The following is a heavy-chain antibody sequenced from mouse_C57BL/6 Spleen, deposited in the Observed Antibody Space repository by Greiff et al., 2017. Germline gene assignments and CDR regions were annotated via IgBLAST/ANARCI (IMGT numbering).Heavy chain of an antibody. CDR3: AGRTGTGYFDY. CDR2: INPRSGNT. Sequence: VQLQQSGAELARPGASVKLSCKASGYTFTSYGISWVKQRTGQGLEWIGEINPRSGNTYYNEKFKGKATLTADKSSSTAYMELRSLTSEDSAVYFCAGRTGTGYFDYWGQGTTLTVSS. D-gene: IGHD4-1*01. CDR1: GYTFTSYG. J-gene: IGHJ2*01. V-gene: IGHV1-81*01.